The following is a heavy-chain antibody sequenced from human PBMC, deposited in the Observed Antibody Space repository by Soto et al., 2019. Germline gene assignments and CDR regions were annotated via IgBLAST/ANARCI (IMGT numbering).Heavy chain of an antibody. CDR2: ISGSGTIT. J-gene: IGHJ5*02. CDR3: AEWARYCSGDDCRA. Sequence: LRLSCAASGFPFSSHAMSWVRQAPGKGLEWVSAISGSGTITYYADSVKGRFTISRDTSKNTLYLQMNSLRADDTAVYYCAEWARYCSGDDCRAWGQGTLVTVSS. D-gene: IGHD2-15*01. CDR1: GFPFSSHA. V-gene: IGHV3-23*01.